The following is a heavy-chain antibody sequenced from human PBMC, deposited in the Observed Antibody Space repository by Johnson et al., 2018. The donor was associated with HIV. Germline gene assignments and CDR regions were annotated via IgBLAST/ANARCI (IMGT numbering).Heavy chain of an antibody. Sequence: VQLVESGGGVVQPGRSLRLSCAASGFTFSSYAMHWVRQAPGKGLEWVAVISYDGSNKYYADSVKGRFTISRDNSKNTLYLQMNSLRAEDTAVYYCARDRVWFGELYAFDIWGQGTMVTVSS. CDR1: GFTFSSYA. J-gene: IGHJ3*02. CDR3: ARDRVWFGELYAFDI. CDR2: ISYDGSNK. D-gene: IGHD3-10*01. V-gene: IGHV3-30-3*01.